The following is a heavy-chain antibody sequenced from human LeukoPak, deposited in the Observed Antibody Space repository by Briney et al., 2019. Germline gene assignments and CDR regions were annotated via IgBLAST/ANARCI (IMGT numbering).Heavy chain of an antibody. Sequence: SETLSLTCTVSGGSISSSSYYWGWIRQPPGKGREWIGSIYYSGSTYYNPSLKSRVTISVDTSKNQFSLKLSSVTAADTAVYYCARLDRDGYNYGYYGMDVWGQGTTLTVSS. D-gene: IGHD5-24*01. CDR1: GGSISSSSYY. CDR3: ARLDRDGYNYGYYGMDV. J-gene: IGHJ6*02. V-gene: IGHV4-39*01. CDR2: IYYSGST.